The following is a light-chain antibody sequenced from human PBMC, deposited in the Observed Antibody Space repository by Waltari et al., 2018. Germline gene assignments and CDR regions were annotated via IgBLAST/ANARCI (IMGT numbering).Light chain of an antibody. CDR2: YSN. J-gene: IGLJ6*01. V-gene: IGLV1-47*02. CDR3: AAWDNSLSSDV. CDR1: SYNIGSNY. Sequence: VLTQPPSASGAPGQSVTISCSGSSYNIGSNYVYWYQQLPGTAPKLLIYYSNQRPSGVPDRFSGSKSGTSASLAITGLRSEDEADYYCAAWDNSLSSDVFGSGTKLTVL.